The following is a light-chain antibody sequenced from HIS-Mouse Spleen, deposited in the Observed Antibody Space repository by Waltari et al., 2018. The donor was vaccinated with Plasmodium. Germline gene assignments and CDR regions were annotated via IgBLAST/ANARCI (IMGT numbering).Light chain of an antibody. CDR2: QDS. V-gene: IGLV3-1*01. CDR1: KLGDKY. J-gene: IGLJ2*01. CDR3: KGWKSRDVV. Sequence: SYELTQPPSVSVSPGQTASITCSGDKLGDKYACWYQQKPGQSPVLVIYQDSKRPSGIRERFSGSNSGNTATLTISGTQAMDEADYYCKGWKSRDVVFGGGTKLTVL.